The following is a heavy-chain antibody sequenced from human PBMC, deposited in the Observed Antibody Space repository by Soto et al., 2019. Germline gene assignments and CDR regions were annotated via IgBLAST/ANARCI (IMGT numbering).Heavy chain of an antibody. CDR3: TRLGIAVAGAVDY. J-gene: IGHJ4*02. Sequence: EVQLVESGGGLVQPGGSLKLSCAASGFTFSGSAMHWVRQASGKGLEWVGRIRSKANSYATAYAASVKGRFTISRDDSKNTASLQLICLKTEDTAVYYCTRLGIAVAGAVDYWGQGTLVTVSS. V-gene: IGHV3-73*01. D-gene: IGHD6-19*01. CDR2: IRSKANSYAT. CDR1: GFTFSGSA.